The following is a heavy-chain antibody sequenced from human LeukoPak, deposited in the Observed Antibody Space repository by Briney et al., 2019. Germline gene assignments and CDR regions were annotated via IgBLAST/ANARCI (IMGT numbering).Heavy chain of an antibody. V-gene: IGHV3-33*08. CDR3: ARDYLGGYEHVDY. D-gene: IGHD5-12*01. CDR1: GFTFSSYG. CDR2: IWYDGSNK. J-gene: IGHJ4*02. Sequence: PGGSLRLSCAASGFTFSSYGMHWVRQAPGKGLEWVAVIWYDGSNKYYADSMKGRFTISRDNSKNTLYLQMNSLRAEDTAVYYCARDYLGGYEHVDYWGQGTLVTVSS.